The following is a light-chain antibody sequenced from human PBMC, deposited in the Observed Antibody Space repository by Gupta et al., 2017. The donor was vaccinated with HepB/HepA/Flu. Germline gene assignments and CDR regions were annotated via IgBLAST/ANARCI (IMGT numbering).Light chain of an antibody. CDR1: QSVNSY. Sequence: EIVLTQFPATLSLSPGERATFSCRASQSVNSYLAWYQQKPGQAPRLLIYDASNRATGIPARFSGSGSGTDFTLTISSLEPEDFAVYYCQQRSNWPSFGGGTQVEIK. CDR2: DAS. J-gene: IGKJ4*01. V-gene: IGKV3-11*01. CDR3: QQRSNWPS.